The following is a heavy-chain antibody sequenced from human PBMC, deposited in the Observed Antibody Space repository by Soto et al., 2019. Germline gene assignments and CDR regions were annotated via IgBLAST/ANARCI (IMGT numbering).Heavy chain of an antibody. CDR3: ARVAGRIVLMDAFDI. CDR2: IYSGGST. D-gene: IGHD1-26*01. J-gene: IGHJ3*02. CDR1: GFTVSSNY. V-gene: IGHV3-53*02. Sequence: EVQLVETGGGLIQPGGSLRLSCAASGFTVSSNYMSWVRQAPGKGLEWVSVIYSGGSTYYADSVKGRFTISRDNSKNTLYLQMNSLRAEDTAVYYSARVAGRIVLMDAFDIWGQGTMVTVSS.